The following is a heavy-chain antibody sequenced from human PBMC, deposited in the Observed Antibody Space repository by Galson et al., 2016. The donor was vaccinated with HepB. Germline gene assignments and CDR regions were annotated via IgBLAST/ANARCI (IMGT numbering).Heavy chain of an antibody. CDR3: ASADFDWMSDY. Sequence: TLSLTCAVSGGSINSANYYWSWIRQPPGKGLEWIGYIYYSGSTYYNPSLKSRVTISRDTSKNQFSLKLSSVTAADTAVYFCASADFDWMSDYWGQGTLVTVSS. J-gene: IGHJ4*02. CDR2: IYYSGST. D-gene: IGHD3-9*01. CDR1: GGSINSANYY. V-gene: IGHV4-30-4*01.